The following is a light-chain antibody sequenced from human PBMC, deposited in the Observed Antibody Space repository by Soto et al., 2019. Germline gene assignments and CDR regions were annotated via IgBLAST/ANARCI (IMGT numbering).Light chain of an antibody. CDR1: QSVSSSY. V-gene: IGKV3-20*01. CDR3: QQYCSSPRS. J-gene: IGKJ3*01. Sequence: EIVLTQSPGTLSLSPGERATLSCRASQSVSSSYLAWYQQKPGQAHRLLIYGASSRATGIPDRFSGSGSGTDFTLTISRLEPEDYAVYYCQQYCSSPRSFGPGTKVDIK. CDR2: GAS.